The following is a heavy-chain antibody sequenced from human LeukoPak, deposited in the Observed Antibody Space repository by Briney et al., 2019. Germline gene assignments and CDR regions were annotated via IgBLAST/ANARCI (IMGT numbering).Heavy chain of an antibody. CDR2: INSDGSSI. Sequence: GGSLRLSCAASGFTFSNYWMHWVRQAPGKGLVRVSRINSDGSSIIYADSVKGRFTISRDNAKNTLYLQMNSLRVEDTAVYYCARGGSPPEALGDAFDIWGQGTMVTVSS. V-gene: IGHV3-74*01. J-gene: IGHJ3*02. D-gene: IGHD1-26*01. CDR1: GFTFSNYW. CDR3: ARGGSPPEALGDAFDI.